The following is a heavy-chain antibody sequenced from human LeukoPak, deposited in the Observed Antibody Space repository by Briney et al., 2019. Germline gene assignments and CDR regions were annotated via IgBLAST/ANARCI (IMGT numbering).Heavy chain of an antibody. CDR3: AKSEESRYYYDTSSFDH. Sequence: PGGSLRLSCAAFGFTFSTYGMNWVRQAPGKGLEWVALIRYDGSHKQYTDSVKGRFTISRDNSENTVYLQMNSLKPEDTAMYYCAKSEESRYYYDTSSFDHWGQGTLVTVSS. CDR1: GFTFSTYG. CDR2: IRYDGSHK. V-gene: IGHV3-30*02. J-gene: IGHJ4*02. D-gene: IGHD3-22*01.